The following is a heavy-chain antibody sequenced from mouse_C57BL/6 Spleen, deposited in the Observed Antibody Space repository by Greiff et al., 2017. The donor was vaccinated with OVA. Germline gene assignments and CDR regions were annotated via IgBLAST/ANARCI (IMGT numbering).Heavy chain of an antibody. V-gene: IGHV1-80*01. CDR1: GYAFSSYW. CDR3: ARVGYYGSSPFDH. Sequence: VQLQQSGAELVKPGASVKISCKASGYAFSSYWMNWVKQRPGKGLEWIGQIYPGDGDTNYNGKFKGKATLTADKSSSTAYMQLSSLTSEDAAVYVGARVGYYGSSPFDHWGQGTTLTVSS. CDR2: IYPGDGDT. D-gene: IGHD1-1*01. J-gene: IGHJ2*01.